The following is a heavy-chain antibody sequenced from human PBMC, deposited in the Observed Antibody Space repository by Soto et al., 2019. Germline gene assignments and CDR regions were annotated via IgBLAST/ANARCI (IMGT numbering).Heavy chain of an antibody. J-gene: IGHJ4*01. D-gene: IGHD1-26*01. V-gene: IGHV4-34*01. CDR1: GVTFSGYY. Sequence: SETMSVTCAVYGVTFSGYYWSWIRQPPGKGLEWIGEINHSGSTNYNPSLKSRVTFSIDTSKNQFSLKLTSMTAADTAIYYCASRVPRRSYLGVFDYWGHGTLVTVSS. CDR3: ASRVPRRSYLGVFDY. CDR2: INHSGST.